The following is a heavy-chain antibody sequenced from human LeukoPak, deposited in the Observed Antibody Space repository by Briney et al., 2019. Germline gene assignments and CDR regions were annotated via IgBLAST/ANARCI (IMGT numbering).Heavy chain of an antibody. V-gene: IGHV3-7*01. J-gene: IGHJ4*02. D-gene: IGHD3-22*01. CDR2: IKQDGSGK. Sequence: GGSLRLSCAASGFTFSSYWMSWVRQAPGKGLEWVANIKQDGSGKYYVDSVKGRFTISRDNAMNSLYLQMNSLRAEDTAVYYCARGAYYYDSSGYYFPFDYWGQGTLVTVSS. CDR3: ARGAYYYDSSGYYFPFDY. CDR1: GFTFSSYW.